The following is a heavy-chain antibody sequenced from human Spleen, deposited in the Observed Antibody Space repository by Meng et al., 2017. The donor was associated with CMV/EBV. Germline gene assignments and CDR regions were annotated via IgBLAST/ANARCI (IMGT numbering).Heavy chain of an antibody. CDR2: IVPGFGTV. CDR1: YA. CDR3: ARDVYSQPLLAAGSGYFEL. D-gene: IGHD6-13*01. J-gene: IGHJ4*02. V-gene: IGHV1-69*01. Sequence: YAFNWVRQAPGQGLEWRGGIVPGFGTVNYAQNFKGRVTITADESTTTVDMELSSLTSGDTATYYCARDVYSQPLLAAGSGYFELWGQGTLVTVSS.